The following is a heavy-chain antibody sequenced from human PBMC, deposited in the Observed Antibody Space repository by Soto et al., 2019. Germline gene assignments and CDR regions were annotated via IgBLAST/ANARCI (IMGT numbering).Heavy chain of an antibody. CDR2: IYHSGST. J-gene: IGHJ4*02. Sequence: QVQLQESGPGLVKPSGTLSLTCAVSSGSSSSSNWWSWVSQPPGKGLEWIGEIYHSGSTNYNPSLKSRVTIAVAKSKNQFSLKPSSVTAADTAVYYCASSNGYDPSRYFDYWGQGTLVTVSS. CDR1: SGSSSSSNW. D-gene: IGHD5-12*01. CDR3: ASSNGYDPSRYFDY. V-gene: IGHV4-4*02.